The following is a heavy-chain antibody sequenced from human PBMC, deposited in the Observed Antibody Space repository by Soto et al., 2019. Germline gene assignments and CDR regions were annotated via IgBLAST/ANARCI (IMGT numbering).Heavy chain of an antibody. Sequence: GGSLRLSCAASGFTFSSYAMSWVRQAPGKGLEWVSAISGSGSSTYYADFVKGRFTISRDHSKNTLYLQMNSLRAEYTAVYYCAKANYYDSSGYYGATGYWGQGTLVTVSS. J-gene: IGHJ4*02. V-gene: IGHV3-23*01. CDR2: ISGSGSST. CDR3: AKANYYDSSGYYGATGY. D-gene: IGHD3-22*01. CDR1: GFTFSSYA.